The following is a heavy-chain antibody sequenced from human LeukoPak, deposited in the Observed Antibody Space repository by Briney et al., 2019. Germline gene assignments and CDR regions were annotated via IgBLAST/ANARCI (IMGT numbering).Heavy chain of an antibody. Sequence: PGESLRLSCAASGFTFRNSGMHWVRQAPGKGLEWVAVIWYDGSNEYYADVVKGRFIISRDNSKNTVHLQMNSLRVEDMSVYYCAREISIFVNAFDLWGQGTLVAVSS. J-gene: IGHJ3*01. CDR2: IWYDGSNE. V-gene: IGHV3-33*01. CDR1: GFTFRNSG. CDR3: AREISIFVNAFDL.